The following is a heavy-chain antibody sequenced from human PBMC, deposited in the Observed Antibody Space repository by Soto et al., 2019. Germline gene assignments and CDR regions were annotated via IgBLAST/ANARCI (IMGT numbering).Heavy chain of an antibody. Sequence: SETLSLTCTVSGGSISSGCYYWSWIRQHPGKGLEWIGYIYYSGSTYYNPSLKSRGTISVDTSKNQFSLKLSSVTAADTAGYYCARTDAFWSARVGSYYYGMDVWGQGTTVTVSS. J-gene: IGHJ6*02. CDR3: ARTDAFWSARVGSYYYGMDV. CDR1: GGSISSGCYY. V-gene: IGHV4-31*02. D-gene: IGHD3-3*01. CDR2: IYYSGST.